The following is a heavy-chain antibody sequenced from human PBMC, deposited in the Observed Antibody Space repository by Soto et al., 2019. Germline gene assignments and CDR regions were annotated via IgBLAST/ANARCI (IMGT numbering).Heavy chain of an antibody. D-gene: IGHD5-12*01. CDR3: ATGPESHEWLRHPPHDY. CDR2: IIPIFGTA. J-gene: IGHJ4*02. Sequence: SVKVSCKASGGTFSSYAISWVRQAPGQGLEWMGGIIPIFGTANYAQKFQGRVTITADESTSTAYMELSSRRSEDTGVYYCATGPESHEWLRHPPHDYWGRGTLVAVSS. V-gene: IGHV1-69*13. CDR1: GGTFSSYA.